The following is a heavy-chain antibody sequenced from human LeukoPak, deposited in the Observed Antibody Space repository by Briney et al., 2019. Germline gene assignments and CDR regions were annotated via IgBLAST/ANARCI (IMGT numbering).Heavy chain of an antibody. CDR3: ARGRYYGMDV. J-gene: IGHJ6*02. V-gene: IGHV3-74*01. Sequence: GGSLRLSCAASGFTFSSYWMHWVRQAPGKGLVWVSRINTDGSSTTDADSVKGRFTISRDNAKNTLYLQMNNLRAEDTAVYYCARGRYYGMDVWGQGTTVTVSS. CDR2: INTDGSST. CDR1: GFTFSSYW.